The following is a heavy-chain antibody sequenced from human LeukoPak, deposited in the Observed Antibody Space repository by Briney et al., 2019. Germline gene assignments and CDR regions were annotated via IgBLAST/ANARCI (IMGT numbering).Heavy chain of an antibody. V-gene: IGHV3-23*01. CDR1: GFNFSTYT. J-gene: IGHJ4*02. D-gene: IGHD2-15*01. CDR3: AKETGSGGSHFDY. CDR2: ISGSGGST. Sequence: PGGSLRLSCAASGFNFSTYTMNWVRQAPGKGLEWVSAISGSGGSTYYADSVKGRFTISRDNSKNTLYLQMNSLRAEDTAVYYCAKETGSGGSHFDYWGQGTLVTVSS.